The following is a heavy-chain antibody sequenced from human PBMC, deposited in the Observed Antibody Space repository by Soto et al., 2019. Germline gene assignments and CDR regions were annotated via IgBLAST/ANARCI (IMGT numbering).Heavy chain of an antibody. V-gene: IGHV3-23*01. Sequence: GGSLRLSCAASGFTFSSSAMSWVRQAPGKGLEWVSTISGSGGSTYYADTVKGRFTISRDNSKNTLYLKMNSLRAEDTAVYYCAKDRSGWYTFDYWGQGTLVTVSS. CDR3: AKDRSGWYTFDY. J-gene: IGHJ4*02. CDR1: GFTFSSSA. CDR2: ISGSGGST. D-gene: IGHD6-19*01.